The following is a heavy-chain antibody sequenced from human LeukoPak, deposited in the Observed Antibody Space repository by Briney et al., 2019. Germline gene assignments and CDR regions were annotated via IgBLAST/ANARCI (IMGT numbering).Heavy chain of an antibody. Sequence: GGSLRLSCAASGFTFSSYAMHWVRQAPGKGLEWVAVISYDGSNKYYADSVKGRFTISRDNSKNTLYLQMNSLRAEDTAVYYCARDMAAGWFDPWGQGTLVTVSS. CDR1: GFTFSSYA. J-gene: IGHJ5*02. V-gene: IGHV3-30-3*01. D-gene: IGHD5-24*01. CDR3: ARDMAAGWFDP. CDR2: ISYDGSNK.